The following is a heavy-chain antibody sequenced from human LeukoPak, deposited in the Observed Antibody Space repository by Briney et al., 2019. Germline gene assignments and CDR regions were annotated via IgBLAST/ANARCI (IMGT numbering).Heavy chain of an antibody. Sequence: SETLSLTCTVSGYSISSGYYWGWIRQPPGKGLEWIGSIYHSGSTYYNPSLKSRVTISVDTSKNQFSLKLRSVTAADTAVYYCARDGYSYGGWFDPWGQGTLVTVSS. V-gene: IGHV4-38-2*02. CDR2: IYHSGST. D-gene: IGHD5-18*01. CDR1: GYSISSGYY. CDR3: ARDGYSYGGWFDP. J-gene: IGHJ5*02.